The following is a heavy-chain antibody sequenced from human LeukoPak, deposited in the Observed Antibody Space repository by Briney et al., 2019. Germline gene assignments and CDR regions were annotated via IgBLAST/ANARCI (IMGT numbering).Heavy chain of an antibody. J-gene: IGHJ4*02. CDR2: IIPLFSTT. CDR1: GGTFSSYA. Sequence: SVKVSCKASGGTFSSYAISWVRQAPGQGLEWMGGIIPLFSTTNYAQKFRGRVTITTDESTNTAYMELSSLRSEDTAVFYCAVKMPTQSSGFDYWGQGTLVTVSS. D-gene: IGHD5-24*01. CDR3: AVKMPTQSSGFDY. V-gene: IGHV1-69*05.